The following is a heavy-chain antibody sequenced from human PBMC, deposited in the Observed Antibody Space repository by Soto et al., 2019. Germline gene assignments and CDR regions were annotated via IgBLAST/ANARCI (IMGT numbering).Heavy chain of an antibody. CDR1: GGSISSGGYY. D-gene: IGHD3-10*01. V-gene: IGHV4-31*03. J-gene: IGHJ5*02. CDR2: IYYSGNT. Sequence: QVQLQESGPGLVKPSQTLSLTCTVSGGSISSGGYYCNWIRQHPGKGLEWIGHIYYSGNTYYNPSLKSRVTISVDTSKNQFSLKLSSVTAADTAVYYCAREVPDCVSGISGWFDPWGQGTLVTVSS. CDR3: AREVPDCVSGISGWFDP.